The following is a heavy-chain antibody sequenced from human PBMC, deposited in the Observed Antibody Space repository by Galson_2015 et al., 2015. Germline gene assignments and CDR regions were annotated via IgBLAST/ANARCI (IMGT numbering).Heavy chain of an antibody. V-gene: IGHV4-39*01. Sequence: ETLSLTCTVSGGSISSGSYYWGWIRQPPGKGLEWIASIYYSGSTYYNPSFKSRVTISVDASKNQFSLKLSSVTAADTAVYYCVRHVYDIMTGYYKGGGDYWGQGTLVTVSS. CDR1: GGSISSGSYY. D-gene: IGHD3-9*01. CDR3: VRHVYDIMTGYYKGGGDY. CDR2: IYYSGST. J-gene: IGHJ4*02.